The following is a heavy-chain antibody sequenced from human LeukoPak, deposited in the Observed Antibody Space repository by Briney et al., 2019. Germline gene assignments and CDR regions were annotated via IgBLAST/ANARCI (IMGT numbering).Heavy chain of an antibody. CDR3: ARDGWEAGFDP. V-gene: IGHV1-18*01. CDR1: GYTFTSYG. J-gene: IGHJ5*02. CDR2: ISAYNGNT. D-gene: IGHD1-26*01. Sequence: ASVKVSFKASGYTFTSYGISWVRQAPGQGLDWMGWISAYNGNTNYAQKLQGRVTMNTDTSTSTDYMELRSLRSDDTAVYYCARDGWEAGFDPWGQGTLVTVSS.